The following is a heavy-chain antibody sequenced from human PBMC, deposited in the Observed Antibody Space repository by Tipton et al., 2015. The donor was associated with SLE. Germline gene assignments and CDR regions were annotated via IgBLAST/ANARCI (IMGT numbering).Heavy chain of an antibody. J-gene: IGHJ4*02. V-gene: IGHV1-18*01. CDR3: ARVGIVVPAAIGY. Sequence: QKLQGRVTMTTDTSTSTAYMELRSLRSDDTAVYYCARVGIVVPAAIGYWGQGTLVTVSS. D-gene: IGHD2-2*02.